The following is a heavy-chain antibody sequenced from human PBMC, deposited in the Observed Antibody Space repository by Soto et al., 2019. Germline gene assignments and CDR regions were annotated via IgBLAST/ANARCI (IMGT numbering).Heavy chain of an antibody. Sequence: SETLSLTCTVSGGSISSSSYYWGWIRQPPGKGLEWIGSIYYSGSTYYNPSLKSRVTISVDTSKNQFSLKLSSVTAADTAVYYCARQILRGGDFDYWGQGTLVTVS. CDR3: ARQILRGGDFDY. V-gene: IGHV4-39*01. CDR2: IYYSGST. J-gene: IGHJ4*02. CDR1: GGSISSSSYY. D-gene: IGHD3-10*01.